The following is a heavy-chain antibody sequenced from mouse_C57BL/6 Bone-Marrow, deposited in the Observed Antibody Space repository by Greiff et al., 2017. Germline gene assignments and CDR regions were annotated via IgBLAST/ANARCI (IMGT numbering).Heavy chain of an antibody. CDR3: ARWSPFAY. CDR2: ISSGSSTI. D-gene: IGHD1-1*02. Sequence: EVKLMESGGGLVKPGGSLKLSCAASGFTFSDYGMHWVRQAPEKGLEWVAYISSGSSTIYYADTVKGRFTISRDNAKNTLFLQMTSLRSEYTAMYYCARWSPFAYWGQGTLVTVSA. J-gene: IGHJ3*01. CDR1: GFTFSDYG. V-gene: IGHV5-17*01.